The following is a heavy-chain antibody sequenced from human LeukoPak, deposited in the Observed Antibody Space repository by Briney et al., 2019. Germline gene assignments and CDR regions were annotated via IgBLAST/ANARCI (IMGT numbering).Heavy chain of an antibody. D-gene: IGHD1-7*01. J-gene: IGHJ5*02. V-gene: IGHV1-69*06. CDR2: IIPIFGTA. Sequence: SVKVSCKASGGTFSSYAISWVRQAPGQGLEWMGGIIPIFGTANYAQKFQGRVTITADKSTSTAYMELSSLRSEDTAVYYCASSNTGTTGFDPWGQGTLVTVSS. CDR1: GGTFSSYA. CDR3: ASSNTGTTGFDP.